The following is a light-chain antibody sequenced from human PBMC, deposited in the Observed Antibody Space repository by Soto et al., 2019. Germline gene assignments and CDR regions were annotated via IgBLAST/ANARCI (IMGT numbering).Light chain of an antibody. CDR1: QSVTSN. CDR3: QQYNNWPRT. Sequence: EIVMTQSPATLSVSPGERATLSCSASQSVTSNLAWYQQRPAQAPRLLIYGASTRATGIPARFSGSGSGTEFTLTISSLQSEDFAVYYCQQYNNWPRTFGQGTKVQLK. V-gene: IGKV3-15*01. CDR2: GAS. J-gene: IGKJ1*01.